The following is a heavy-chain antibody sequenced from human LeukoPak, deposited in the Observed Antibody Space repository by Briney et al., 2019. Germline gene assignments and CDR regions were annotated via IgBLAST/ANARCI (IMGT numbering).Heavy chain of an antibody. CDR2: ISAYNGNT. CDR3: ARDDTGTSHFDY. D-gene: IGHD1-7*01. Sequence: ASVKVSCKASGYTFTSYGISWVRQAPGQGLEWMGWISAYNGNTNYAQKLQGRVTMTTDTSTTTAYMELRSLRSDDTAVYYCARDDTGTSHFDYWGQGTLVTVSS. V-gene: IGHV1-18*01. J-gene: IGHJ4*02. CDR1: GYTFTSYG.